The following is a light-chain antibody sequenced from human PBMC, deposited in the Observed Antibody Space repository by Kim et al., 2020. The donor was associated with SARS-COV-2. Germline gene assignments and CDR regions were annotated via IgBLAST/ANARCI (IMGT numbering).Light chain of an antibody. J-gene: IGKJ4*01. CDR3: QQCSIWPIT. CDR2: DVS. Sequence: EIVLTQSPATLSLSPGERATLSCRASQSISSYLAWYQQKPGQAPRLLFYDVSNRATGIPARFSGSGSGTDFALTISSLEPEDFAVYYCQQCSIWPITFGGGTKVDIK. V-gene: IGKV3-11*01. CDR1: QSISSY.